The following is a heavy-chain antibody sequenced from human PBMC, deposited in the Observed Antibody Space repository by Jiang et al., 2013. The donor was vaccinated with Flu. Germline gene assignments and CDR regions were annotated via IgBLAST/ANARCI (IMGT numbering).Heavy chain of an antibody. CDR3: AGGTERYYDSSGYYYTAFDI. CDR2: IYPGDSDT. Sequence: GSGYSFTSYWIGWVRQMPGKGLEWMGIIYPGDSDTRYSPSFQGQVTISADKSISTAYLQWSSLKASDTAMYYCAGGTERYYDSSGYYYTAFDIWGQGTMVTVSS. CDR1: GYSFTSYW. V-gene: IGHV5-51*01. D-gene: IGHD3-22*01. J-gene: IGHJ3*02.